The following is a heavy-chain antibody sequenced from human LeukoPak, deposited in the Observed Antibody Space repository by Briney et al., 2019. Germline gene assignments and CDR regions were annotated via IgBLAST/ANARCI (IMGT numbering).Heavy chain of an antibody. D-gene: IGHD3-22*01. CDR3: ARVSYYDSSGYYFLSYVDY. Sequence: AGGSLRLSCAASGFTVSSNYKSWVRQAPGKGLEWVSVIYSGGSTYYADSVRGRFTISRDNSKNTLYLQMNSLGAEDTAVYYCARVSYYDSSGYYFLSYVDYWGQGTLVTVSS. CDR1: GFTVSSNY. CDR2: IYSGGST. V-gene: IGHV3-53*01. J-gene: IGHJ4*02.